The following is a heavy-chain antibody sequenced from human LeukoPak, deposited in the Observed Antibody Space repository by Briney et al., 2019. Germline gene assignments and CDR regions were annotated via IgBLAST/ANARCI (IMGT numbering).Heavy chain of an antibody. V-gene: IGHV4-59*01. Sequence: SETLSLTCTVSGGSISSYYWSWIRQPPGKGLEWIGYISYSGSTNYNPSLKSRVTISVDTSKNQFSLKLSSVTAADTAVYYCAAHYGSGSPVDYWGQGTLVTVSS. CDR2: ISYSGST. J-gene: IGHJ4*02. CDR3: AAHYGSGSPVDY. CDR1: GGSISSYY. D-gene: IGHD3-10*01.